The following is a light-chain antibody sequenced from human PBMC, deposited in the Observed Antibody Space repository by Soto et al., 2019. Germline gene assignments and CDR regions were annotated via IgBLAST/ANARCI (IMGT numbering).Light chain of an antibody. V-gene: IGLV2-14*03. CDR3: SSYSSTSTRRL. CDR2: DVT. Sequence: QSVLTQPASVSGSPGQSITIPCTGTSNDIGGYNYVSWYQQFPGKSPKLIIYDVTIRPSGVSFRFSGSKSGNTASLTFFGFQAEDEAGYHCSSYSSTSTRRLFGAGTKVTVL. J-gene: IGLJ1*01. CDR1: SNDIGGYNY.